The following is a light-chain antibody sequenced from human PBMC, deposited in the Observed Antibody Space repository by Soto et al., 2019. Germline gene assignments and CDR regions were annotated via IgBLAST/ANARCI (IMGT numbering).Light chain of an antibody. J-gene: IGKJ1*01. CDR1: QRVSSSY. CDR2: GAS. CDR3: QQYGISLWT. Sequence: EIVLTQSPGTLSLSPGERATLSCMASQRVSSSYLAWYQQKPGQAPRLLIYGASSRATGIPDRFSGSGSGTDFTLTISRLEPEDFAVYYCQQYGISLWTFGQGTKVEIK. V-gene: IGKV3-20*01.